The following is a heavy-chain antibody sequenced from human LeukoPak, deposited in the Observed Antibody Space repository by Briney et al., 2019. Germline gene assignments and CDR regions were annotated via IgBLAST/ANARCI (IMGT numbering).Heavy chain of an antibody. D-gene: IGHD3-3*01. CDR3: ARGVFWSSYYVY. CDR1: GFTFSSNA. CDR2: ISGGGGST. J-gene: IGHJ4*02. V-gene: IGHV3-23*01. Sequence: QPGRSLRLSCAASGFTFSSNAMNWVRQAPGKGLEWVSTISGGGGSTYYADSVKGRFTISRDNSKNTLHLQMNSLRAEDTAVYYCARGVFWSSYYVYWGQGTQVTVSS.